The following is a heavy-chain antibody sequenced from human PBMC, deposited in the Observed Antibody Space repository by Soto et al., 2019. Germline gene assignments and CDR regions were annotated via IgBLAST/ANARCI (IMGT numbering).Heavy chain of an antibody. D-gene: IGHD2-15*01. J-gene: IGHJ5*02. V-gene: IGHV1-3*01. CDR1: GYTFTKYA. CDR3: ARGEGYCSGGTCYRWFDP. CDR2: INAGNGNT. Sequence: QVQLVQSGAEVKRPGASVKLSCKASGYTFTKYAIHWVRQAPGQGLEWMGWINAGNGNTKSSQKFQGRVTITRDTSESTAYMELSSLSSEDTAVYYCARGEGYCSGGTCYRWFDPWGQGSLVTVSS.